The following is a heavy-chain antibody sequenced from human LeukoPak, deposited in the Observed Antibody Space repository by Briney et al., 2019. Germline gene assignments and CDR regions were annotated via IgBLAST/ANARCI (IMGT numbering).Heavy chain of an antibody. CDR2: ISYDGSNK. CDR1: GFTFSSYG. V-gene: IGHV3-30*18. CDR3: AKDGGGATTSYYYYGMDV. J-gene: IGHJ6*02. Sequence: GGSLRLSCAASGFTFSSYGMDWVRQAPGKGLEWVAVISYDGSNKYYADSVKGRFTISRDNSKNTLYLQMNSLRAEDTAVYYCAKDGGGATTSYYYYGMDVWGQGTTVTVSS. D-gene: IGHD1-14*01.